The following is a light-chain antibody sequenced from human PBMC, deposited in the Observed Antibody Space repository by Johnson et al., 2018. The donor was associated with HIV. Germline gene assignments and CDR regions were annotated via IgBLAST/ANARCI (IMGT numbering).Light chain of an antibody. CDR3: GTWDSSLSAYV. Sequence: QSVLTQPPSVSAAPGQKVTISCSGSSSNIGNNYVSWYQQLPGTAPKLLIYENNKRPSGIPDRFSASKSGKSATLGITGLQTGDEADYYCGTWDSSLSAYVFGTGTKFTVL. V-gene: IGLV1-51*02. CDR1: SSNIGNNY. CDR2: ENN. J-gene: IGLJ1*01.